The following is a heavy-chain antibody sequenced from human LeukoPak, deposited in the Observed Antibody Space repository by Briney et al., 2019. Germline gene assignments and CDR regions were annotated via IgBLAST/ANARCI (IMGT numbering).Heavy chain of an antibody. D-gene: IGHD3-3*01. J-gene: IGHJ4*02. CDR2: IYYSGST. CDR3: AREGTIFGVVPLTD. Sequence: SETLSLTCTVSGGSISSSSYYWGWIRQPPGKGLEWIGSIYYSGSTYYNPSLKSRVTISVDTSKNQFSLKLSSVTAADTAVYYCAREGTIFGVVPLTDWGQGTLVTVSS. V-gene: IGHV4-39*02. CDR1: GGSISSSSYY.